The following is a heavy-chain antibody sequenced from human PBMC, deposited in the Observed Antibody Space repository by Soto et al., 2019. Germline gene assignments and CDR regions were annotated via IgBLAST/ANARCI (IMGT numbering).Heavy chain of an antibody. CDR2: ISYDGSNK. CDR1: GFTFSSYG. Sequence: GGSLRLSCAASGFTFSSYGMHWVRQAPGKGLEWVAVISYDGSNKYYADSVKGRFTISRDNSKNTLYLQMNSLRAEDTAVYYCAKGDIVVVTAISSFDYWGQGTMVTVYS. J-gene: IGHJ4*02. V-gene: IGHV3-30*18. CDR3: AKGDIVVVTAISSFDY. D-gene: IGHD2-21*02.